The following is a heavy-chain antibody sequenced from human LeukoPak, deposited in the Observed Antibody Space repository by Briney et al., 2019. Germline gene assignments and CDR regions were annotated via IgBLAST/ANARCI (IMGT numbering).Heavy chain of an antibody. J-gene: IGHJ4*02. CDR3: TRHGGILTGFENTDY. Sequence: GGSLRLSCAASGFTFSGSAMHWVRQASGKGLEWVGRIRSKANSYPTAYAASVKGRFTISRDDSKNTAYLQMNSLKTEDTAVYYCTRHGGILTGFENTDYWGQGTLVTVSS. CDR1: GFTFSGSA. V-gene: IGHV3-73*01. CDR2: IRSKANSYPT. D-gene: IGHD3-9*01.